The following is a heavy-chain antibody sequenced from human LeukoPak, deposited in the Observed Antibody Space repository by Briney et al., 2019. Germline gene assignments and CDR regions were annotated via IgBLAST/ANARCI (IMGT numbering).Heavy chain of an antibody. Sequence: GGTLRLSCAASGFTFSSYGMSWVHQASGKGLEWVGRIRSKSNSYATAYAASVKGRFTSSRDDSKNTAYLQMNSLKTEDTAVYYCTRHRVGYQLPPMDVWGKGTTVTISS. CDR2: IRSKSNSYAT. V-gene: IGHV3-73*01. CDR1: GFTFSSYG. D-gene: IGHD2-2*01. J-gene: IGHJ6*03. CDR3: TRHRVGYQLPPMDV.